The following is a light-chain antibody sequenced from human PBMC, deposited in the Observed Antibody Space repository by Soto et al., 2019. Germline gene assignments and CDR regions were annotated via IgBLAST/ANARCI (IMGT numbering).Light chain of an antibody. J-gene: IGKJ1*01. V-gene: IGKV1-5*01. CDR1: QSISDY. CDR2: DAS. CDR3: QQYNSYSTWT. Sequence: IQMTQSPSSLSASVVDRVIITCLASQSISDYLAWYQQKPGKAPKLLIYDASSLESGVPSRFSGSGSGTEFTLTISSLQPDDFATYYCQQYNSYSTWTFGQGTKVDIK.